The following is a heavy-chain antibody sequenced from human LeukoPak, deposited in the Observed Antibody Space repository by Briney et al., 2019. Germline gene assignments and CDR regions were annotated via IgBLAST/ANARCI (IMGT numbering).Heavy chain of an antibody. CDR2: ISGSGGST. D-gene: IGHD2-2*02. J-gene: IGHJ5*02. Sequence: PGGSLRLSCAASGSTFHSYAMSWVRQAPGKGLEWVSAISGSGGSTYYADSVKGRFTISRDNSKNTLYLQMNSLRAEDTAVYYCANLRPIYLYFDPWGQGTLVTVSS. CDR1: GSTFHSYA. V-gene: IGHV3-23*01. CDR3: ANLRPIYLYFDP.